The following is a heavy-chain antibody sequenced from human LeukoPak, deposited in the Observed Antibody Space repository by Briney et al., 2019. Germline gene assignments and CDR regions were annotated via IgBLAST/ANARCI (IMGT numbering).Heavy chain of an antibody. CDR3: ARGVSYYDSSGYYNEYFQH. V-gene: IGHV4-59*08. D-gene: IGHD3-22*01. CDR2: IYYSGST. CDR1: GGSISSYY. Sequence: SETLSLTCTVSGGSISSYYWGWIRQPPGKGLEWIGYIYYSGSTNYNPSLKSRVTISVDTSKNQFSLKLSSVTAADTVVYYCARGVSYYDSSGYYNEYFQHWGQGTLVTVSS. J-gene: IGHJ1*01.